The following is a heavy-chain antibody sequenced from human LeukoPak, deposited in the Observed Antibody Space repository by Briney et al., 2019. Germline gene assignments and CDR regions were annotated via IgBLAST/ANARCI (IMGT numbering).Heavy chain of an antibody. CDR3: ARVVQSTDSSGFYLPEYFQH. CDR2: IYHSGSP. Sequence: SETLSLTCTVSGYSISSGYHWGWIRQPPGKGLEWIGSIYHSGSPYYNPSLKSRVPISVDTSKNQLSLKLSAVTAADTAVYYCARVVQSTDSSGFYLPEYFQHWGQGTLVTVSS. CDR1: GYSISSGYH. V-gene: IGHV4-38-2*02. J-gene: IGHJ1*01. D-gene: IGHD3-22*01.